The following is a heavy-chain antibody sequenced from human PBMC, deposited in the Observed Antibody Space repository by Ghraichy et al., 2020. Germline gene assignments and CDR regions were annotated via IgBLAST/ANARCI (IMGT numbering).Heavy chain of an antibody. D-gene: IGHD3-3*01. CDR2: IYYSGST. J-gene: IGHJ6*03. CDR1: GGSISSYY. Sequence: SETLSLTCTVSGGSISSYYWSWIRQPPGKGLEWIGYIYYSGSTNYNPSLKSRVTISVDTSKNQFSLKLSSVTAADTAVYYCARSLGGFWSGYPWYYYYMDVWGKGTTVTVSS. V-gene: IGHV4-59*01. CDR3: ARSLGGFWSGYPWYYYYMDV.